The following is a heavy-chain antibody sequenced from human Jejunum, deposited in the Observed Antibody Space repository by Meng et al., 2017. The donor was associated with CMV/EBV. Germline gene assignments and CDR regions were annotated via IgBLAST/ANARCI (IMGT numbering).Heavy chain of an antibody. CDR3: SRGGGGDGTYLLDY. J-gene: IGHJ4*02. Sequence: QVQLLQSGAEVKKPGASVKVSCKASGYAFTGYYIHWLRQAPGQGLEWMGWINPSSGAIFYAQKFQDRVTMSRETSITTVYMDLSSLRSDDTAAYFCSRGGGGDGTYLLDYWGQGTLVTVSS. CDR1: GYAFTGYY. CDR2: INPSSGAI. D-gene: IGHD2-21*01. V-gene: IGHV1-2*02.